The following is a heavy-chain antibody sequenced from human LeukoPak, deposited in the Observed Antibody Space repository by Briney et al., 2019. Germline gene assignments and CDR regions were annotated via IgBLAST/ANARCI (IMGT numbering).Heavy chain of an antibody. V-gene: IGHV1-8*01. CDR3: ARDNTGYCDY. CDR2: MDPNSGNT. Sequence: GASVKVSCKASGYTFTNYNINWVRQATGQGLEWMGWMDPNSGNTGYVQMFQGRVTMTRNTSISTAYMELSSLKSEDTAVHYCARDNTGYCDYWGQGTLVTVSS. CDR1: GYTFTNYN. D-gene: IGHD3-22*01. J-gene: IGHJ4*02.